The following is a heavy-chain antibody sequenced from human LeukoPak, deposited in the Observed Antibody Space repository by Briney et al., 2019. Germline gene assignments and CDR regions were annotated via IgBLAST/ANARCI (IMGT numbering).Heavy chain of an antibody. V-gene: IGHV3-23*01. CDR2: IDSSGGST. J-gene: IGHJ4*02. Sequence: GGSLRLSCAASGFTFNNYAMSWVRQAPGKGLEWVSAIDSSGGSTYYADSVKGRFTISRDNSKNTLYMQMNSLRAEDTGIHYCAKDRRIPRYYFDYWGQGTLVTVSS. CDR3: AKDRRIPRYYFDY. CDR1: GFTFNNYA.